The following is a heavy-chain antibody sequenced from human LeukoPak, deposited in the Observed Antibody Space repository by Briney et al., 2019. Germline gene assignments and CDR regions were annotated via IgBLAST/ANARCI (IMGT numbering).Heavy chain of an antibody. V-gene: IGHV3-7*01. J-gene: IGHJ4*01. CDR3: ARDGTAAGLYFDL. CDR2: IKQDGGEK. Sequence: GGSLRLSCAVSGFTFSSYWMNWVRQAPGKGLEWVASIKQDGGEKSYVDSVKGRFAISRDNAKNSLYLQMSSLRAEDTAAYYCARDGTAAGLYFDLWGQGTLVTVSS. CDR1: GFTFSSYW. D-gene: IGHD6-13*01.